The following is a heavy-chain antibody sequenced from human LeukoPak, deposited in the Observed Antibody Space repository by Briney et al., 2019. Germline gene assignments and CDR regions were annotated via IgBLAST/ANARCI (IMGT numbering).Heavy chain of an antibody. CDR2: ISSSSTYI. V-gene: IGHV3-21*01. CDR1: GFTFSIYS. CDR3: ARRVTPNSFDY. Sequence: GGSLRLACAASGFTFSIYSMNWVRQAPGKGLEWVSSISSSSTYIYYADSVKGRFTISRDNAKNSLYLQMNSLRAEDTAVYYCARRVTPNSFDYWGQGTLVTVSS. J-gene: IGHJ4*02. D-gene: IGHD2-21*02.